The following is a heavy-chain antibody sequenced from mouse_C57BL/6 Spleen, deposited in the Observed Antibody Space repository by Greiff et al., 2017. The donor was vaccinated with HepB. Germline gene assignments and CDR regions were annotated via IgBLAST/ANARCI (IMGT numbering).Heavy chain of an antibody. CDR2: INPNNGGT. CDR3: ARWNLGLFAY. D-gene: IGHD4-1*01. CDR1: GYTFTDYN. Sequence: EVQGVESGPELVKPGASVKIPCKASGYTFTDYNMDWVKQSHGKSLEWIGDINPNNGGTIYNQKFKGKATLTVDKSSSTAYMELRSLTSEDTAVYYCARWNLGLFAYWGQGTLVTVSA. J-gene: IGHJ3*01. V-gene: IGHV1-18*01.